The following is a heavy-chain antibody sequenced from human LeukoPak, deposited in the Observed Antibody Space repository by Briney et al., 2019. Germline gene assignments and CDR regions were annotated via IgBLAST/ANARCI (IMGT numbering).Heavy chain of an antibody. D-gene: IGHD3-16*02. CDR3: AREIDYVWGSYRGCFDY. CDR1: GFTFSSYA. V-gene: IGHV3-23*01. Sequence: GGSLRLSRAASGFTFSSYAMSWVRQAPGKGLEWVSAISGSGGSTYYADSVKGRFTISRDNSKNTLYLQMNSLRAEDTAVYYCAREIDYVWGSYRGCFDYWGQGTLVTVSS. CDR2: ISGSGGST. J-gene: IGHJ4*02.